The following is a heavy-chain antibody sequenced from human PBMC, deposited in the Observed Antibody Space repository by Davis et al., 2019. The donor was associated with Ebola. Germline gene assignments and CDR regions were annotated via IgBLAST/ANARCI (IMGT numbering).Heavy chain of an antibody. Sequence: MPSETLSLTCAVYGGSFSGYYWSWIRQPPGKGLEWIGEINHSGSTNYNPSLKSRVTISVDTSKNQFSLKLSSVTAADTAVYYCARDRDPYYDILIGYSPIDYWGQGTLITVSS. CDR1: GGSFSGYY. J-gene: IGHJ4*02. CDR3: ARDRDPYYDILIGYSPIDY. D-gene: IGHD3-9*01. V-gene: IGHV4-34*01. CDR2: INHSGST.